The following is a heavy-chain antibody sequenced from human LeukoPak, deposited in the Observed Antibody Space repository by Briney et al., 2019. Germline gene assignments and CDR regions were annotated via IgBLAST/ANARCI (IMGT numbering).Heavy chain of an antibody. J-gene: IGHJ4*02. Sequence: ASVKVSCKASGYTFTSYGISWVRQAPGQGLEWMGRIIPILGIANYAQKFQGRVTITADKSTSTAYMELSSLRSEDTAVYYCARAVDTAMDLYFDYWGQGTLVTVSS. CDR1: GYTFTSYG. V-gene: IGHV1-69*04. CDR3: ARAVDTAMDLYFDY. CDR2: IIPILGIA. D-gene: IGHD5-18*01.